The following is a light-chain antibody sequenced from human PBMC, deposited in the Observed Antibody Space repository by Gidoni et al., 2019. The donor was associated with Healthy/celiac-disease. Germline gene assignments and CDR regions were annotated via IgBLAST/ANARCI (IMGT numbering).Light chain of an antibody. CDR1: QSISSY. V-gene: IGKV1-39*01. CDR2: AAS. CDR3: QQSYSTPRT. Sequence: DIQITQSPSSLSASVGDRVTITCRASQSISSYLNWYQQKPGKAPKLLIYAASSLQSGVPSRFSGSGSGTDFTLTISSLQPEDFATYYCQQSYSTPRTCGQGTKVEIK. J-gene: IGKJ1*01.